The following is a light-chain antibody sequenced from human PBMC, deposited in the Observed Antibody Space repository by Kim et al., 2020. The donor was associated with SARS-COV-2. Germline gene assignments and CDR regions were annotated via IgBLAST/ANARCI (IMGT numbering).Light chain of an antibody. Sequence: VSTGERVTISCRASPSVTSNFAWYQKKPGQAPRLLISGASTMTTGIPARFSGSGSGTEFTLTISSLQSEDVTFYYCQQYYKWPPTFGQGTKVDIK. J-gene: IGKJ1*01. CDR2: GAS. V-gene: IGKV3-15*01. CDR3: QQYYKWPPT. CDR1: PSVTSN.